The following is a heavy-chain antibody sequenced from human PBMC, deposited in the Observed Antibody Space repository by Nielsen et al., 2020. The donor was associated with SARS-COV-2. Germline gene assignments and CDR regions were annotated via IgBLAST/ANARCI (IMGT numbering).Heavy chain of an antibody. CDR1: GFTFGTYD. D-gene: IGHD7-27*01. V-gene: IGHV3-13*04. J-gene: IGHJ4*02. CDR3: VRVNNPWGHYDY. CDR2: IGTVADT. Sequence: GESLKISCSASGFTFGTYDMHWVRQTPGDGLQWVSAIGTVADTYYADSVKGRFTISRDDAKNTLYLQMNSLSAGDTAVYYCVRVNNPWGHYDYWGQGTLVTVSS.